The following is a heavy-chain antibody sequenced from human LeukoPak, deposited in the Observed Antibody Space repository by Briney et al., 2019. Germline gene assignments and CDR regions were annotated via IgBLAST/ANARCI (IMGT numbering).Heavy chain of an antibody. CDR1: GGTFSSYA. Sequence: SSVKVSRKASGGTFSSYAISWVRQAPGQGLEWMGGIIPIFGTANYAQKFQGRVTITADESTSTAYMELSSLRSEDTAVYYCAIERIVLKVYTIINYFDYGGQGTLLTVSS. J-gene: IGHJ4*02. CDR3: AIERIVLKVYTIINYFDY. CDR2: IIPIFGTA. V-gene: IGHV1-69*01. D-gene: IGHD2-8*01.